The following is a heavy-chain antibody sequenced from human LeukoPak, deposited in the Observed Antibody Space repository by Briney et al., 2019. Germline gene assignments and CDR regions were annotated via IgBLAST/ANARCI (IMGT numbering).Heavy chain of an antibody. CDR2: ISSSGSII. CDR3: ARGGLPKPFDS. D-gene: IGHD1-14*01. CDR1: GLTFSSYE. J-gene: IGHJ4*02. Sequence: GRCRRLSCAAYGLTFSSYEMNWVSQAPGKGREWVSYISSSGSIIYYADSVKGRFTISRDNAKNSLYLQMNSLRAEDTAVYYCARGGLPKPFDSWGQGTLVTVSS. V-gene: IGHV3-48*03.